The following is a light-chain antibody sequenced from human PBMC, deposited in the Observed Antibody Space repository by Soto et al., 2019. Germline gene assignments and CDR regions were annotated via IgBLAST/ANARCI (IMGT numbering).Light chain of an antibody. Sequence: EIVMTQSPATLSVSPGERATLSCRASQSVSSNLAWYQQKPGQAPSLLIYGASTRATGIPARFSGSGSGTDFTLIISSLQSEDFAVYYCQNYDNWPPITFGQGTRMEIK. CDR3: QNYDNWPPIT. J-gene: IGKJ5*01. CDR1: QSVSSN. V-gene: IGKV3-15*01. CDR2: GAS.